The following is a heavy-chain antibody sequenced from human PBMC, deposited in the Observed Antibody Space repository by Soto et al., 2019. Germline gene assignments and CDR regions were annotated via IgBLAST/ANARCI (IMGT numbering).Heavy chain of an antibody. CDR3: ASYYGSGSSNWFDP. CDR2: IYYSGST. CDR1: GGSISSGGYY. Sequence: SETLSLTCTVSGGSISSGGYYWSWIRQHPGKGLEWIGYIYYSGSTYYNPSLKSRVTISVDTSKNQFSLKLSSVTAADTAVYYCASYYGSGSSNWFDPWGQGTLVTVSS. D-gene: IGHD3-10*01. J-gene: IGHJ5*02. V-gene: IGHV4-31*03.